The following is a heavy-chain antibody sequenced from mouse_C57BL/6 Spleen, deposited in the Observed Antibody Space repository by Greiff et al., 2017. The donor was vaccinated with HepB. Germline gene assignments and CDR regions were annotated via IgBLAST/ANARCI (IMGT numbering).Heavy chain of an antibody. D-gene: IGHD3-1*01. CDR1: GYTFTSYD. CDR2: IYPRDGST. J-gene: IGHJ4*01. CDR3: ARRGGYGAGAMDY. V-gene: IGHV1-85*01. Sequence: VKLMESGPELVKPGASVKLSCKASGYTFTSYDINWVKQRPGQGLEWIGWIYPRDGSTKYNEKFKGKATLTVDTSSSTAYMELHSLTSEDSAVYFCARRGGYGAGAMDYWGQGTSVTVSS.